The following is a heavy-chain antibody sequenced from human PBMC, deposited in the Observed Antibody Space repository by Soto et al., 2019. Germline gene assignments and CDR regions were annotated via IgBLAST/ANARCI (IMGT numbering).Heavy chain of an antibody. CDR1: GGSFTSYW. J-gene: IGHJ6*02. V-gene: IGHV5-10-1*01. CDR2: IDPSDSYT. D-gene: IGHD3-10*01. CDR3: ARNLRDRITMVRGVIHYYYGMDV. Sequence: PGESLRSSGEGSGGSFTSYWIMWVRPLPGKGLESTGGIDPSDSYTNYSPSFQGHVTISADKSISTAYLQWSSLKASDTAMYYCARNLRDRITMVRGVIHYYYGMDVWGQGTTVT.